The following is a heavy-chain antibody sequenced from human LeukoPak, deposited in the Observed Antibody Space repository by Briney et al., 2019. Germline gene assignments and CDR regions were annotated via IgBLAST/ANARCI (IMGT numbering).Heavy chain of an antibody. CDR3: ARDRVGATDYFDY. CDR2: ISYDGSNE. J-gene: IGHJ4*02. Sequence: GGSLRLSCAASGFTFSSYAMHWVRQASGKGLEWVAVISYDGSNEYYADSVKGRFTISRDNSKNTLYLQMNSLRAEDTAVYYCARDRVGATDYFDYWGQGTLVTVSS. V-gene: IGHV3-30-3*01. D-gene: IGHD1-26*01. CDR1: GFTFSSYA.